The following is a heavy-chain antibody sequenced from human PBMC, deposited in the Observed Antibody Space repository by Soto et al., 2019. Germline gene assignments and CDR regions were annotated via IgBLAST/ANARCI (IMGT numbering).Heavy chain of an antibody. V-gene: IGHV2-70*11. CDR1: GFSLTTRSMC. CDR2: IDWDGDT. J-gene: IGHJ4*02. D-gene: IGHD3-3*01. Sequence: SGPTLVNPAHTLTLTCTLSGFSLTTRSMCVICIRQSPGKALELLARIDWDGDTYYSTALKTRLTISRGTSTNQVVLTMTNLDPADTATYFCARSLNYDFWTGYFFDFWGQGALVTVSS. CDR3: ARSLNYDFWTGYFFDF.